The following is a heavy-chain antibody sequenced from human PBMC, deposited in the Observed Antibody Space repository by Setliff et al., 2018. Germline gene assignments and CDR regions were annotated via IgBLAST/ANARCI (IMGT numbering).Heavy chain of an antibody. Sequence: ASVKVSCKASGYTFTAYYVHWVRQAPGQGLEWMGWFDPNSGGTNYAQKFQGRVTMTRDSPINTAYMELSRLRSDDTAVYYCASRGERSGWYGFAYWGQGTLVTVSS. D-gene: IGHD6-19*01. V-gene: IGHV1-2*02. J-gene: IGHJ4*02. CDR2: FDPNSGGT. CDR1: GYTFTAYY. CDR3: ASRGERSGWYGFAY.